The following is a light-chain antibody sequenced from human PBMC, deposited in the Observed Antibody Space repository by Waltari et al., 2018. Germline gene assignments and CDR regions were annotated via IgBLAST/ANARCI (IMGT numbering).Light chain of an antibody. Sequence: EIVLTHSPRTASLSQAERPTLSCRASQFVVSSSLAWYQQKPGQAPRLVIYRASRRATGIPDRFSGSGSGTDFSLTISRLEPEDFAVYYCQQHGTLPATFGQGTKVEIK. CDR2: RAS. J-gene: IGKJ1*01. CDR1: QFVVSSS. V-gene: IGKV3-20*01. CDR3: QQHGTLPAT.